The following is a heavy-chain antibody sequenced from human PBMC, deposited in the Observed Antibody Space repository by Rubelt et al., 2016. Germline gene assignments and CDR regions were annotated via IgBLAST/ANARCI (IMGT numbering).Heavy chain of an antibody. CDR2: ISGSGGST. J-gene: IGHJ4*02. CDR3: AKAGSGWARRHYFDY. Sequence: GMELEWVSAISGSGGSTYYADSGKGRFTISRANSKNTLYLQMNSLRAEDTAVYYCAKAGSGWARRHYFDYWGQGTLVTVSS. V-gene: IGHV3-23*01. D-gene: IGHD6-19*01.